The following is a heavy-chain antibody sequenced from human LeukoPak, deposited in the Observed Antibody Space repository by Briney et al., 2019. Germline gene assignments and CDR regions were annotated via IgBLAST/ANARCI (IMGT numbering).Heavy chain of an antibody. CDR3: ARGGSGYYYANLDY. D-gene: IGHD3-22*01. Sequence: PSETLSLTCTVSGGSINSSSYYWGWIRQPPGKGPEWIGTMYYTGSTYYNPSLKSRVTMSVDTSKNQISLKLSSVTAADTAVYYCARGGSGYYYANLDYWGQGTLVTVSS. CDR2: MYYTGST. V-gene: IGHV4-39*07. J-gene: IGHJ4*02. CDR1: GGSINSSSYY.